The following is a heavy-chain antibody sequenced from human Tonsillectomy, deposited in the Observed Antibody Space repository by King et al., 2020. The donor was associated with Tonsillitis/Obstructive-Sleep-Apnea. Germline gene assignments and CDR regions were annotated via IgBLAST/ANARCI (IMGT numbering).Heavy chain of an antibody. Sequence: VQLVESGAEVKKPGESLKISCKGSGYSFTSYWIGWVRQMPGKGMEWMGIIYPGDSDTRYSPSFQGQVTISADKSISTAYLQWSSLKASDTAMYYCARLPDFLSRLYYFDYWGQGTLVTVSS. V-gene: IGHV5-51*01. CDR1: GYSFTSYW. D-gene: IGHD3-3*01. J-gene: IGHJ4*02. CDR3: ARLPDFLSRLYYFDY. CDR2: IYPGDSDT.